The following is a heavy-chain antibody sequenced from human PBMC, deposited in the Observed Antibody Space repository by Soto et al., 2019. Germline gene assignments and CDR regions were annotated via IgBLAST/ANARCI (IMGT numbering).Heavy chain of an antibody. J-gene: IGHJ4*02. Sequence: ASVKVSCKXSGYMFTTYGISWVRQAPGQGLEWMAWISAYNGNKKYAQKFQDRVTMTIHTSSTTVSMELRNLTSDDTAIYYCARGAPHHWNHPARFDYWGQGTLVTVS. CDR2: ISAYNGNK. V-gene: IGHV1-18*04. CDR3: ARGAPHHWNHPARFDY. CDR1: GYMFTTYG. D-gene: IGHD1-1*01.